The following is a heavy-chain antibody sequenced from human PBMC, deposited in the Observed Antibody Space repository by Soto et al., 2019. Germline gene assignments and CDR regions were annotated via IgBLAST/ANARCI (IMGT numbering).Heavy chain of an antibody. CDR3: AGERWTCGGGVCYGDFDY. J-gene: IGHJ4*02. D-gene: IGHD2-21*02. Sequence: QVQLQESGPGLVKPSETLSLTCTVSGGSINSHYWSWIRQPPGKGLEWIGYIYHSGTTNYSPSLKSRVTISIDTSRNQFSLKLNSVTAADTAVDYCAGERWTCGGGVCYGDFDYWGQGTLVTVSS. CDR1: GGSINSHY. V-gene: IGHV4-59*11. CDR2: IYHSGTT.